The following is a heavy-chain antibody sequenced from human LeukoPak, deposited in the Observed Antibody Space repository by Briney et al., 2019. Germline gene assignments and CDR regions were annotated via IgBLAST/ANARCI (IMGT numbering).Heavy chain of an antibody. CDR3: TKDLTPGGADV. D-gene: IGHD2-15*01. V-gene: IGHV3-9*01. J-gene: IGHJ6*02. CDR1: GFTFNSYW. CDR2: LDLNSGRI. Sequence: TGGSLRLSCAASGFTFNSYWMHWVRQVPGKGLEWVSGLDLNSGRIDYADSVEGRFTLSRDNAKNSLYLQMNSLRAEDTALYYCTKDLTPGGADVWGQGTTVTVSS.